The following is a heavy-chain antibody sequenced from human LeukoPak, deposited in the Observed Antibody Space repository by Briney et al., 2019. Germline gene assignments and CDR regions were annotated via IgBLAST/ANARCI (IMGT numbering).Heavy chain of an antibody. V-gene: IGHV3-21*04. CDR3: AKVFAGRYYGSGSYFGPSDY. J-gene: IGHJ4*02. CDR1: GFTFSSYS. CDR2: ISSSSSYI. Sequence: GGSLRLSCAASGFTFSSYSMNWVRQAPGKGLEWVSSISSSSSYIYYADSVKGRFTISRDNSKNTLYLQMNSLRAEDTAVYYCAKVFAGRYYGSGSYFGPSDYWGQGTLVTVSS. D-gene: IGHD3-10*01.